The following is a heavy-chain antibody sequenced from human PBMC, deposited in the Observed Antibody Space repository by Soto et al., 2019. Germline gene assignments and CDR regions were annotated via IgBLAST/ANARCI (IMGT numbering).Heavy chain of an antibody. Sequence: SGATLVNPTQTLTLTCTFSGFSLSTSGMRVSWIRQPPGKALKWLARIDWDDDKFYTTSLRTRLTISKDTSKNQVVLRMTNMDPVDTATYYCAKTGTDGSWFDPWGQGTLVTSPQ. CDR3: AKTGTDGSWFDP. V-gene: IGHV2-70*04. CDR2: IDWDDDK. J-gene: IGHJ5*02. CDR1: GFSLSTSGMR. D-gene: IGHD1-1*01.